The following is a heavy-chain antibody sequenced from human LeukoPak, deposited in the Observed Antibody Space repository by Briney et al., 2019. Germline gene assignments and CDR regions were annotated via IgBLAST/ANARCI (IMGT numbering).Heavy chain of an antibody. Sequence: GASVKVSCKASGYIFTNYYMHWVRQAPGQGLEWVGGVIPIFGTANYAQKFQGRVTITTDESTSTAYMELSSLRSEDTAVYYCARDRDGYFDYWGQGTLVTVSS. V-gene: IGHV1-69*05. CDR3: ARDRDGYFDY. J-gene: IGHJ4*02. D-gene: IGHD5-24*01. CDR2: VIPIFGTA. CDR1: GYIFTNYY.